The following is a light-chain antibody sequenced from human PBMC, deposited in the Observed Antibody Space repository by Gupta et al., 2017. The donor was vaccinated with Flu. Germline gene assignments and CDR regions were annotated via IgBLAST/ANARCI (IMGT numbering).Light chain of an antibody. CDR1: NIGSKS. J-gene: IGLJ3*02. CDR3: QVWHISSYYFRA. Sequence: SSVLTQPPSVSVAPGQTAKITCGGDNIGSKSVHWYQQKSGQAPVVVVYDDTNRPSGIPERFSGSNSGNTATLTISKVEAGDEADYYCQVWHISSYYFRAFGGGTRLTVL. CDR2: DDT. V-gene: IGLV3-21*02.